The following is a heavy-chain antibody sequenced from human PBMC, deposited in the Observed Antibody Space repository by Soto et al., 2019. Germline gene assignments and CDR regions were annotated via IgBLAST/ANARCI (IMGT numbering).Heavy chain of an antibody. V-gene: IGHV5-51*01. D-gene: IGHD3-22*01. CDR1: GDSSTNYW. Sequence: GESLKISCKASGDSSTNYWIGWVRQMPGKGLEWMGVIYPRDSDTKYSPSFQGQVTISADKSTSTAYLQWSSLKASDTAIYFCATHPYYFDSSAFYTWGQGTLVTVSS. J-gene: IGHJ5*02. CDR3: ATHPYYFDSSAFYT. CDR2: IYPRDSDT.